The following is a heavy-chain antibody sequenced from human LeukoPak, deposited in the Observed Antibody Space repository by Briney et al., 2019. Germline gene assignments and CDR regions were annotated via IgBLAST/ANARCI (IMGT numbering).Heavy chain of an antibody. Sequence: AGGSLRLSCAASGFTFSSYSMKWVRQAPGKGLEWVSVIFSGGSTFYADSVRGRFTVSRDISNNTVYLQMNSLRAEDTAVYYCATLPELPRGWGQGTLVTVSA. V-gene: IGHV3-66*01. J-gene: IGHJ4*02. CDR2: IFSGGST. CDR1: GFTFSSYS. D-gene: IGHD3-10*01. CDR3: ATLPELPRG.